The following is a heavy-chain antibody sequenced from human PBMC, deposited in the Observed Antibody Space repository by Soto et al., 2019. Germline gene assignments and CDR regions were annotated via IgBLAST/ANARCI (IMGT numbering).Heavy chain of an antibody. Sequence: SETLSLTCTVSGGSINTFYWSWVRQPAGKGLEWIGRIFSSGSTSFNPSLESRVAMSVDTSKNHFSLNLSSVTAADMAVYYCAREGSYSAYNFAHRIQLWFFDFWGQGAPVTSPQ. D-gene: IGHD5-12*01. V-gene: IGHV4-4*07. CDR3: AREGSYSAYNFAHRIQLWFFDF. CDR1: GGSINTFY. CDR2: IFSSGST. J-gene: IGHJ4*02.